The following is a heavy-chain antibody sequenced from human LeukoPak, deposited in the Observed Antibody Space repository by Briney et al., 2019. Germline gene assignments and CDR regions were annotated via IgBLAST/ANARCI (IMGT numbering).Heavy chain of an antibody. CDR3: ARRDSSGWYPDY. CDR2: IYYSGST. Sequence: GSIXSYDXXXLRQPPXKGLXWIAYIYYSGSTNYNPSLKSRVTISVDTSKNQFSLKLSSVTAADTAVYYCARRDSSGWYPDYWGQGTLVTVSS. D-gene: IGHD6-19*01. V-gene: IGHV4-59*01. CDR1: GSIXSYD. J-gene: IGHJ4*02.